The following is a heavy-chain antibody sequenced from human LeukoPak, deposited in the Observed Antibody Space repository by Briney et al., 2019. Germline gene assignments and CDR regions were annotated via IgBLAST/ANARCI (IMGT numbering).Heavy chain of an antibody. CDR1: GYTFTNYD. CDR3: ATESSYCSNTTCYSSGLDP. D-gene: IGHD2-2*01. J-gene: IGHJ5*02. CDR2: LTPHSGDT. V-gene: IGHV1-8*01. Sequence: ASVKVSCKASGYTFTNYDINWVRQAPGQGLEWMGWLTPHSGDTGFAQRFQGRVTITRDTSIGTAYLELSGPTSEDTAVYYCATESSYCSNTTCYSSGLDPWGQGTLVTVSS.